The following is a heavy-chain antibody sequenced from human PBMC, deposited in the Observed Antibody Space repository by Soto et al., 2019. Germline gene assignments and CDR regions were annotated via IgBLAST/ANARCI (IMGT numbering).Heavy chain of an antibody. CDR3: ARVEAVAGLYNYHGLDV. V-gene: IGHV1-69*12. J-gene: IGHJ6*02. Sequence: QVQLVQSGAEVKKPGSSVKVSCKVSGGTFSNYAIDWVRLAPGHGLEWMGGIVPIFGTTYYTQKFQGRATIMAEDSTTTAYLEMSSLRSEDTAIYYCARVEAVAGLYNYHGLDVWGQGTAVTVSS. CDR1: GGTFSNYA. D-gene: IGHD6-19*01. CDR2: IVPIFGTT.